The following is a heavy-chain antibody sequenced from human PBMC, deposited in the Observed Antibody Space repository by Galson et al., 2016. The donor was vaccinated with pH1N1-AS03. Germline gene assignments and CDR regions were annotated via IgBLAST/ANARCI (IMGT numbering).Heavy chain of an antibody. D-gene: IGHD6-13*01. Sequence: SLRLSCAASGFGFNIYAMSWVRQAPGKGLQWVSGISGSGAGIYYADSLKGLFSISRDNSRNTLYLQVNGLRAEDTAVYFCAAGILQQLAYYFTYWGQGTLVTVSS. CDR3: AAGILQQLAYYFTY. CDR1: GFGFNIYA. V-gene: IGHV3-23*01. CDR2: ISGSGAGI. J-gene: IGHJ4*02.